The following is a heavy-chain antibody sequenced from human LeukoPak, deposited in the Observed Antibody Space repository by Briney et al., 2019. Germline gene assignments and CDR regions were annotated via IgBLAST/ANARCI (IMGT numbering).Heavy chain of an antibody. Sequence: PSQTLSLTCTVSGGSISSGGYYWSWIRRPPGKGLEWIGYIYHSGSTYYNPSLKSRVTISVDRSKNQFSLKLSSVTAADTAVYYCARGKDRFLEWLGDAFDIWGQGTMVTVSS. CDR3: ARGKDRFLEWLGDAFDI. CDR1: GGSISSGGYY. D-gene: IGHD3-3*01. V-gene: IGHV4-30-2*01. J-gene: IGHJ3*02. CDR2: IYHSGST.